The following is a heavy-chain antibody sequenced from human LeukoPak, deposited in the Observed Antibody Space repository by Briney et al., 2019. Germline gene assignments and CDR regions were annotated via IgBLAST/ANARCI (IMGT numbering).Heavy chain of an antibody. CDR3: AKSTTVTYYLDY. CDR1: GFTFSSYA. V-gene: IGHV3-23*01. Sequence: GSLRLSCAASGFTFSSYAMSWVRQAPGKGLEWVSAISGSGGSTYYADSVKGRFTISRDNSKNTLYLQMNSLRAEDTAVYYCAKSTTVTYYLDYWGQGTLVTVSS. J-gene: IGHJ4*02. CDR2: ISGSGGST. D-gene: IGHD4-17*01.